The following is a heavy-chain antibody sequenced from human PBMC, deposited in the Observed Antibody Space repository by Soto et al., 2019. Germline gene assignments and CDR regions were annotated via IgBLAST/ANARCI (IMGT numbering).Heavy chain of an antibody. CDR3: ARDKRSRDYGDTFYYFDY. V-gene: IGHV1-46*01. CDR1: GYTFTSYY. CDR2: INPSGGST. Sequence: ASVKVSCKASGYTFTSYYMHWVRQAPGQGLEWMGIINPSGGSTSYAQKFQGRVTMTRDTSTSTVYMELSSLRSEDTAVYYCARDKRSRDYGDTFYYFDYWGQGTPVTVSS. D-gene: IGHD4-17*01. J-gene: IGHJ4*02.